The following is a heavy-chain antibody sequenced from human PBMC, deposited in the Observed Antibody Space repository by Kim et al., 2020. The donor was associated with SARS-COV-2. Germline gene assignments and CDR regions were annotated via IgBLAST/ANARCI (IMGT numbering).Heavy chain of an antibody. V-gene: IGHV4-59*01. Sequence: SETLSLTCTVSGGSISSYYWSWIRQPPGKGLEWIGYIYYSGSTNYNPSLKSRVTISVDTSKNQFSLKLSSVTAADTAVYYCARDRRPALGYDSSGYEGGIDAFDIWGQGTMVTVSS. CDR2: IYYSGST. D-gene: IGHD3-22*01. CDR3: ARDRRPALGYDSSGYEGGIDAFDI. J-gene: IGHJ3*02. CDR1: GGSISSYY.